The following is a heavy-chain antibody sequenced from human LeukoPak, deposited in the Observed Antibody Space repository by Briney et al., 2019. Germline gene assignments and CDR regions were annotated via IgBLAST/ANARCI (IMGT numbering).Heavy chain of an antibody. CDR3: AKEVVGVIPTAVDGELYFYYYGMDV. V-gene: IGHV3-43*02. J-gene: IGHJ6*02. CDR2: VSGDGYTT. CDR1: EFTFEDYA. Sequence: GGSLRLSCVASEFTFEDYAMSWVRQVPGKGLEWVSLVSGDGYTTYYADSVKGRFSISRDNRKNSLYLQMNSLRADDTALYYCAKEVVGVIPTAVDGELYFYYYGMDVWGQGTTVIVTS. D-gene: IGHD2-2*01.